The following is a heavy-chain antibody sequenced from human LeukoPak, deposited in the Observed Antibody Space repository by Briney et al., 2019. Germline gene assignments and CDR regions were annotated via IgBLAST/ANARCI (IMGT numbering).Heavy chain of an antibody. CDR2: IYNSGST. CDR1: GGSISNNY. D-gene: IGHD3-22*01. J-gene: IGHJ4*02. Sequence: QPSETLSLTCTVSGGSISNNYWSWIRQPPGKGLEWIGYIYNSGSTYYNPSLKSRVTISVDTSKNQFSLKLSSVTAADTAVYYCARLYYYDSSGYPHFDYWGQGTLVTVSS. CDR3: ARLYYYDSSGYPHFDY. V-gene: IGHV4-59*12.